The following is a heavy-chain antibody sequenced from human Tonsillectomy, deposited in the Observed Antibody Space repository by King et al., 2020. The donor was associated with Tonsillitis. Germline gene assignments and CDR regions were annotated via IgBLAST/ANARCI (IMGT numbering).Heavy chain of an antibody. V-gene: IGHV4-39*01. CDR1: GGSISSSSYY. CDR2: IYYSGST. CDR3: ASVDHDFWSGYYTDYYYGMDV. Sequence: QLQESGPGLVKPSETLSLTCTVSGGSISSSSYYWGWIRQPPGKGLEWIGSIYYSGSTYYNPSLKSRVTISVDTSKNQFSLKLSSVTAADTAVYYCASVDHDFWSGYYTDYYYGMDVWGQGTTVTVSS. D-gene: IGHD3-3*01. J-gene: IGHJ6*02.